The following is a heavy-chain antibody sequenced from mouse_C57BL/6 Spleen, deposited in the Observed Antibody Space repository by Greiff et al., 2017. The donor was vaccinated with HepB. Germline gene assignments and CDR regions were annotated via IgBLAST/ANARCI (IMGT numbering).Heavy chain of an antibody. D-gene: IGHD2-1*01. V-gene: IGHV1-63*01. J-gene: IGHJ4*01. Sequence: VQLQQSGAELVRPGTSVKMSCKASGYTFTNYWIGWAKQRPGHGLEWIGDIYPGGGYTNYNEKFKGKATLTADKSSSTAYMQFSSLTSEDSAIYYCARNGNYGDYYAMDYWGQGTSVTVSS. CDR1: GYTFTNYW. CDR2: IYPGGGYT. CDR3: ARNGNYGDYYAMDY.